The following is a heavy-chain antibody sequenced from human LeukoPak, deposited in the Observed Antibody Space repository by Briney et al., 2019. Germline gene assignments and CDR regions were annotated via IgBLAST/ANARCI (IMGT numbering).Heavy chain of an antibody. J-gene: IGHJ6*02. V-gene: IGHV4-59*01. D-gene: IGHD5-12*01. Sequence: SETLSLTCTVSGGSISSYYWSWIRQPPGMGLGWIGYSYDSGSTNYNPSLKSRVTISVDTSKNKFSLKLSSVTAADTAVYYCARGGSGYDSFYYYGMDVWGQGTTVTVSS. CDR2: SYDSGST. CDR3: ARGGSGYDSFYYYGMDV. CDR1: GGSISSYY.